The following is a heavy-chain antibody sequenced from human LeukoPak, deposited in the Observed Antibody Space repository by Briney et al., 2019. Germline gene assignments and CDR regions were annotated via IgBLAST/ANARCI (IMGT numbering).Heavy chain of an antibody. CDR2: ISGSGGST. D-gene: IGHD3-16*01. V-gene: IGHV3-23*01. CDR3: AKDISIYTP. CDR1: GFTFSSDA. J-gene: IGHJ5*02. Sequence: GGSLRLSCAVSGFTFSSDAMSWVRQAPGKGLEWVSSISGSGGSTYYADSVKGRFTISRDTSKNTLDLQMNSLRAEDTAIYYCAKDISIYTPWGQGTLVTVSS.